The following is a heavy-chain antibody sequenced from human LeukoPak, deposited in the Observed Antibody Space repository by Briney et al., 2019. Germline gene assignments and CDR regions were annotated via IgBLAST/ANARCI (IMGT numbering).Heavy chain of an antibody. CDR3: ARDVSYYYYMDV. Sequence: GGSLRLSCAASGFTFSSYSMNWVRQAPGKGLEWVSYISSSSSTIYCADSVKGRFTISRDNAKNSLYLQMNSLRAEDTAVYYCARDVSYYYYMDVWGKGTTVTVSS. CDR2: ISSSSSTI. J-gene: IGHJ6*03. V-gene: IGHV3-48*01. CDR1: GFTFSSYS. D-gene: IGHD5/OR15-5a*01.